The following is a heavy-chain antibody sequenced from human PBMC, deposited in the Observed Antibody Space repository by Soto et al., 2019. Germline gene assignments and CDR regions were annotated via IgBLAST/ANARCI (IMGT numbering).Heavy chain of an antibody. CDR2: ISASGGSA. CDR1: GFTFSTYV. D-gene: IGHD6-19*01. Sequence: EVHLLESGGALVQPGGSLRLSCAASGFTFSTYVMTWVRQAPGKGLEWVSVISASGGSADYADSVKGRFIISRDNSKNMLYVQMNSLRAEDTAVYYCAKGGWLDDWGQDPWSPSPQ. J-gene: IGHJ4*02. V-gene: IGHV3-23*01. CDR3: AKGGWLDD.